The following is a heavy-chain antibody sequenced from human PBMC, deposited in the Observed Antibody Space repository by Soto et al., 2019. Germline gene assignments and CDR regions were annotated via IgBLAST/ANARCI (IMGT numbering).Heavy chain of an antibody. J-gene: IGHJ6*02. D-gene: IGHD3-10*01. V-gene: IGHV4-34*01. CDR1: GGPFSGYY. Sequence: QVQLQQWGAGLLKTSETLSLTCAVFGGPFSGYYWTWIRQPPGRGLEWIGEINHSGSTNYSPSLKSRVTITVDTSKNRLSLKVTSVTDVDTARYYGARARDSGSYRCSYYYGLDVWGQGTTVTVSS. CDR3: ARARDSGSYRCSYYYGLDV. CDR2: INHSGST.